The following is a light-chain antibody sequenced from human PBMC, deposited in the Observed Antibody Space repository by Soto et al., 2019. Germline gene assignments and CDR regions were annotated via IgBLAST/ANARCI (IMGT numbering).Light chain of an antibody. J-gene: IGKJ1*01. CDR3: LQDYTYPWT. CDR2: AAS. CDR1: QGITNW. Sequence: DIQMTQSPSSVSASVGDRVTITCRASQGITNWLAWYQQKPGKAPKLLIYAASGLPSGVPSRFSGSGSGTDFTLTISNLQPEDFASYYCLQDYTYPWTFGQGTKVDIK. V-gene: IGKV1-12*02.